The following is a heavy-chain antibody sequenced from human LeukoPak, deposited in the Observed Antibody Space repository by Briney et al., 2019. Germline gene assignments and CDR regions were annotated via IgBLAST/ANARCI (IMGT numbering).Heavy chain of an antibody. J-gene: IGHJ4*02. CDR2: IYSGGST. D-gene: IGHD3-22*01. Sequence: PGGSLRLSCAASGFTVSSNYMSWVRQAPGKGLGWVSVIYSGGSTYYADSVKGRFTISRDNSKNTLYLQMNSLRAEDTGVYYCARGPTYYYDSSGYYYDDYWGQGTLVTVSS. CDR3: ARGPTYYYDSSGYYYDDY. V-gene: IGHV3-53*01. CDR1: GFTVSSNY.